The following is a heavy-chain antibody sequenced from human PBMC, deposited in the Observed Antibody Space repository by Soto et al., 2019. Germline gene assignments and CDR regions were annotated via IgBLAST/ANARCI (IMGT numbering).Heavy chain of an antibody. CDR2: ISYDGSNK. D-gene: IGHD2-2*01. CDR1: GFTFSSYG. CDR3: AKLPAGRVHWLDP. J-gene: IGHJ5*02. V-gene: IGHV3-30*18. Sequence: PGGSLRLSCAASGFTFSSYGLHWVRQAPGKGLEWVAVISYDGSNKYYADSVKGRFTISRDNSKNTLYLQMNSLRAEDTAVYYCAKLPAGRVHWLDPGGQGTLVTVSS.